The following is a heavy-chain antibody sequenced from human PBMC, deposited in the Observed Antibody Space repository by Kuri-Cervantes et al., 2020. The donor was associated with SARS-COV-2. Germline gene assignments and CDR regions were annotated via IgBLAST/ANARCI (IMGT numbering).Heavy chain of an antibody. V-gene: IGHV4-34*01. Sequence: SQTLSLPRAVYGGSFSGYYWSWIRQPPGKGLEWIGEINHSGSTNYNPSLKSRVTISVDTSKNQFSLKLSSVTAADTAVYYCARGEGIVLVVYALAFDIWGQGTMVTVSS. J-gene: IGHJ3*02. D-gene: IGHD2-8*02. CDR2: INHSGST. CDR1: GGSFSGYY. CDR3: ARGEGIVLVVYALAFDI.